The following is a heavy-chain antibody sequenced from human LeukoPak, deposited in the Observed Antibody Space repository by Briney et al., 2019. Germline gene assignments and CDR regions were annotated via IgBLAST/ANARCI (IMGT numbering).Heavy chain of an antibody. CDR2: IYHSGIT. CDR3: ARVGRYYDSSGYYLAFDY. CDR1: GGSISSTYW. D-gene: IGHD3-22*01. Sequence: SETLSLTCDVSGGSISSTYWWTWVRQSPGKGLEWIGEIYHSGITNYNPSLKSRVTISVDTSKNQFSLKLSSVTAADTAVYYCARVGRYYDSSGYYLAFDYWGQGTLVTVSS. V-gene: IGHV4-4*02. J-gene: IGHJ4*02.